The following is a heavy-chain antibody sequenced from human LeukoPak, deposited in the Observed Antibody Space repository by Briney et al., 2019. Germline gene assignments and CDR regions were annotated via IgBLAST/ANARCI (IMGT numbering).Heavy chain of an antibody. CDR3: ARDLEQQLGWFDP. V-gene: IGHV4-39*07. D-gene: IGHD6-13*01. CDR1: GGSISSSSYY. J-gene: IGHJ5*02. CDR2: IYYSGST. Sequence: SETLSLTCTVSGGSISSSSYYWGWIRQPPGRGLEWIGSIYYSGSTYYNPSLKSRVTISVDTSKNQFSLKLSSVTAADTAVYYCARDLEQQLGWFDPWGQGTLVTVSS.